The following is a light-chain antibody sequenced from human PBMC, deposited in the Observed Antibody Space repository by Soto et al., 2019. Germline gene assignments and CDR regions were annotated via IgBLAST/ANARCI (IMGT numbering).Light chain of an antibody. J-gene: IGLJ1*01. CDR1: SSDVGGYNF. CDR3: SSYTTSSTLV. Sequence: QSALTQPASVSGSPGQSITISCTGTSSDVGGYNFVSWFQQHPGKAPKLMIFEVTSRPSGGSNRFSGSKSGNTASLTISGLQPEDEADYYCSSYTTSSTLVFGTGTKLTVL. V-gene: IGLV2-14*03. CDR2: EVT.